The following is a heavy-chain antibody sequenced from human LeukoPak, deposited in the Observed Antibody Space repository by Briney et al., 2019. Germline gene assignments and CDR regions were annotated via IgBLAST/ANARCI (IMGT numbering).Heavy chain of an antibody. CDR1: GFTFSNFG. CDR3: ARDRIGKYSIDY. V-gene: IGHV3-33*08. CDR2: ISDNGRRT. Sequence: PGGSLRLSCAASGFTFSNFGLNWVRQAPGKGLEWVASISDNGRRTYYLESVKGLFTISRDDSKNTLYLQMNSLRVEDTAVYYCARDRIGKYSIDYWGQGTLVTVSS. D-gene: IGHD2-15*01. J-gene: IGHJ4*02.